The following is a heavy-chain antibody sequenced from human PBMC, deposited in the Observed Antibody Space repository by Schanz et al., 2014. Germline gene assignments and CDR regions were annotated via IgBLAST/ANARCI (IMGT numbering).Heavy chain of an antibody. CDR3: ARHSGYYYYYGMDV. J-gene: IGHJ6*02. V-gene: IGHV4-39*01. CDR2: IYYSGST. Sequence: QLQLQESGPGLVKPSETLSLTCTVSGGSISSSSYYWGWIRQPPGKGLEWIGSIYYSGSTYYNPPLRSRVTIAEDTPKNQFPLKLSSVTAADTAVYYCARHSGYYYYYGMDVWGQGTTVTVSS. CDR1: GGSISSSSYY.